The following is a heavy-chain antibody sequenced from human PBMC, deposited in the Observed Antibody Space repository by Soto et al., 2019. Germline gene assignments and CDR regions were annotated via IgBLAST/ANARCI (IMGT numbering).Heavy chain of an antibody. CDR1: GFTFSSYS. CDR3: ARGPPAACDY. J-gene: IGHJ4*02. V-gene: IGHV3-21*01. Sequence: GGSLRLSCAAAGFTFSSYSMNWVRQAPGKGLEWVSSISSSSSYIYYADSVKGRFTISRDNAKNSLYLQMNSLRAEDTAVYYCARGPPAACDYWGQGTLVTVSS. CDR2: ISSSSSYI. D-gene: IGHD6-13*01.